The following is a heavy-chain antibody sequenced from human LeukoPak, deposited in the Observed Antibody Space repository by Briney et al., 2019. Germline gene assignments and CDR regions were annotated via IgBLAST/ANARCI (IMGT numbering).Heavy chain of an antibody. V-gene: IGHV1-69*05. D-gene: IGHD1-1*01. CDR3: ARNRKDDYYYYYYMDV. CDR2: IIPIFGTA. CDR1: GGTFSSYA. Sequence: VASVKVSCKASGGTFSSYAISWVRQAPGQGLEWTGGIIPIFGTANYAQKFQGRVTITTDESTSTAYMELSSLRSEDTAVYYCARNRKDDYYYYYYMDVWGKGTTVTVSS. J-gene: IGHJ6*03.